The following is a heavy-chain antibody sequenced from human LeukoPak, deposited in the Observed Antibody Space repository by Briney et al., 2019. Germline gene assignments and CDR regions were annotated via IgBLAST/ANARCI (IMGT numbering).Heavy chain of an antibody. CDR1: AFTFSDYS. CDR3: AREEVVETANFDF. D-gene: IGHD2-21*02. V-gene: IGHV3-48*02. J-gene: IGHJ4*02. CDR2: IDTSSSTM. Sequence: GGSLRLSCAASAFTFSDYSMNWVRQAPGKGLEWISYIDTSSSTMYYADSVMGRFTISRDNAKESLYLQMNSLRDEDTAVYYCAREEVVETANFDFWGRGTLVTVSS.